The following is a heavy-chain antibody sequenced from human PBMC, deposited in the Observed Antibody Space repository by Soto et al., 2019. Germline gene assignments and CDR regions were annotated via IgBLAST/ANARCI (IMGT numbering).Heavy chain of an antibody. CDR2: IYPGDSDT. CDR3: ARSRERGNYYYYGMDV. Sequence: PGESLKISCKGSGYSFTSYWIGWVRQMPGKGLEWMGIIYPGDSDTRYSPSFQGQVTISADKSISTAYLQWSSLKASDTAMYYCARSRERGNYYYYGMDVWGQGTTVTVSS. J-gene: IGHJ6*02. CDR1: GYSFTSYW. V-gene: IGHV5-51*01.